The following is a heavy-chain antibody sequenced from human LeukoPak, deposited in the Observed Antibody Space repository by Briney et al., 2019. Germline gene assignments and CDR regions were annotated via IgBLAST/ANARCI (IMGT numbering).Heavy chain of an antibody. D-gene: IGHD6-19*01. CDR3: AKDAGWYGLNNWFDP. J-gene: IGHJ5*02. Sequence: PVGSLRLSCASSGCTFRSYGRHGGLQAPGKGLQWEAVISYDGSNKYYAAYVKGRFTISRENSKNTLYLQMNSLRAEATAVYYCAKDAGWYGLNNWFDPWGQGTLVTVSS. V-gene: IGHV3-30*18. CDR2: ISYDGSNK. CDR1: GCTFRSYG.